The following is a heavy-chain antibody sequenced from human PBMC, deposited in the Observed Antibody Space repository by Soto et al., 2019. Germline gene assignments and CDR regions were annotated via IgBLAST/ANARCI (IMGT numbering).Heavy chain of an antibody. CDR2: INPSRGGT. CDR1: GYTLTTYY. Sequence: ASVKVSCKASGYTLTTYYIHWVRQAPGQGLEWMGMINPSRGGTNYAQKFQGRVTMTRDTSTSTVDKELSSLTSDDTAVFYCAKESALSSRWFRAERFFDPWGRGTLVTVSS. D-gene: IGHD6-13*01. V-gene: IGHV1-46*01. CDR3: AKESALSSRWFRAERFFDP. J-gene: IGHJ5*01.